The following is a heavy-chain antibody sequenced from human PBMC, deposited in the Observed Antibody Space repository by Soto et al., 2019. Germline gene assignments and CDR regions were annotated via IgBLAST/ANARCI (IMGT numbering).Heavy chain of an antibody. CDR3: ARDAYDFWSGQNYYYGMDV. D-gene: IGHD3-3*01. Sequence: SETLSLTCAVSVGSISSSNWWSWVRQPPGKGLEWIGEIYHSGSTNYNPSLKSRVTISVDKSKNQFSLKLSSVTAADTAVYYCARDAYDFWSGQNYYYGMDVWGQGTTVT. CDR2: IYHSGST. J-gene: IGHJ6*02. CDR1: VGSISSSNW. V-gene: IGHV4-4*02.